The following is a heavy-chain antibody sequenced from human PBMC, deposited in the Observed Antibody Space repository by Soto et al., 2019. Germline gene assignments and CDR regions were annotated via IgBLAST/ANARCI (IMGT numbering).Heavy chain of an antibody. CDR1: GFTFSSYA. V-gene: IGHV3-30-3*01. Sequence: QVQLVESGGGVVQPGRSLRLSCAASGFTFSSYAMHWVRQAPGKGLEWVAVISYDGSNKYYADSVKGRFTISRDNSKNTLYLQMNSLRAEDTAVYYGASIAVAGSGTFDYWGQGTLVTVSS. CDR3: ASIAVAGSGTFDY. CDR2: ISYDGSNK. D-gene: IGHD6-19*01. J-gene: IGHJ4*02.